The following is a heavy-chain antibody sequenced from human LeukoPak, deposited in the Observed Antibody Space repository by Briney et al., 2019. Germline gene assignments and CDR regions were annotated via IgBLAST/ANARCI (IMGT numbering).Heavy chain of an antibody. CDR3: ARGSRYYGLGSYH. CDR1: GGSFSGYY. V-gene: IGHV4-34*01. Sequence: PSETLSLTCAVYGGSFSGYYWSWIRQPPGKGLEWIGEINHSGSTNYNPSLKSRVTISVDTSKNQFSLKLSSVTAADTAVYYCARGSRYYGLGSYHWGQGTLVTVSS. CDR2: INHSGST. J-gene: IGHJ4*02. D-gene: IGHD3-10*01.